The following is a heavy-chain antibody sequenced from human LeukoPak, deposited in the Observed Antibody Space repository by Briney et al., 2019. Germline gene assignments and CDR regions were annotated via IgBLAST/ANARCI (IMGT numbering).Heavy chain of an antibody. D-gene: IGHD5-12*01. Sequence: GASVKVSCKASGYTFTGYYMHWVRQAPGQGLEWMGWINPNSGGTNYAQKFQGWATMTRDTSISTAYMDLSMRSDDTAVYYCARGGADLGYSGYEKPNFDYWGQGTLVTVSS. J-gene: IGHJ4*02. CDR1: GYTFTGYY. V-gene: IGHV1-2*04. CDR2: INPNSGGT. CDR3: ARGGADLGYSGYEKPNFDY.